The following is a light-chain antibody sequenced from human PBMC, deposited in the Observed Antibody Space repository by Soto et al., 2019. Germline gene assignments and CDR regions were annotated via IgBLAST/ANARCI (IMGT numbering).Light chain of an antibody. V-gene: IGLV1-47*01. J-gene: IGLJ1*01. CDR1: SSNIGSNY. CDR3: AAWDDSLGGSYV. Sequence: QSVLTQPPSASGTPGQRVTISCSGSSSNIGSNYVYWYQQLPGTAPKLLIYRNNQRPSGVPDRFSGSKSGTSASLAISGLRSEDEADYYCAAWDDSLGGSYVFGTGIKVTV. CDR2: RNN.